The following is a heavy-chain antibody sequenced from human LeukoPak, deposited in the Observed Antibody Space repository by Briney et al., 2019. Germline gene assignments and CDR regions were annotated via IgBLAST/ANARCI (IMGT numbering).Heavy chain of an antibody. J-gene: IGHJ5*02. CDR1: GFTFSSYS. CDR3: AREPIYSGYKIRFDP. V-gene: IGHV3-21*01. Sequence: GESLRLSCAASGFTFSSYSMNWVRQAPGKGLEWVSSISSSSSYIYYADSVKGRFTISRDNAKNSLYLQMNSLRAEDTAVYYGAREPIYSGYKIRFDPWGQGTLVTVSS. CDR2: ISSSSSYI. D-gene: IGHD5-12*01.